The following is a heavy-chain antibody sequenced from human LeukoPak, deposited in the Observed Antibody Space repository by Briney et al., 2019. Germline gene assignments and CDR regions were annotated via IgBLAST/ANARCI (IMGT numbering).Heavy chain of an antibody. D-gene: IGHD3-16*02. V-gene: IGHV3-30*02. J-gene: IGHJ4*02. CDR1: GFTFSSYG. CDR2: IRYDGSNK. Sequence: PGGSLRLSCAASGFTFSSYGMHWVRQAPGKGLEWVAFIRYDGSNKYYADSVKGRFTISRDNPKNTLYLQMNSLRAEDTAVYYCAKEVLKEFSPTYYFDYWGQGTLVTVS. CDR3: AKEVLKEFSPTYYFDY.